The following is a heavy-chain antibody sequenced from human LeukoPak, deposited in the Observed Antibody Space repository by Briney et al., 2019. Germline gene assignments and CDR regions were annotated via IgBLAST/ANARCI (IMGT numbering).Heavy chain of an antibody. J-gene: IGHJ6*02. D-gene: IGHD4-17*01. CDR3: ARADGDYELGYYYGMDV. CDR1: GYTFNIYT. CDR2: INAGNGNT. V-gene: IGHV1-3*01. Sequence: GASVKVSGKAYGYTFNIYTMHWVRQAPGQRLEWMGWINAGNGNTKYSQKFQGRVTITRDTFASLAYMELSSLRSEDTAVYYCARADGDYELGYYYGMDVWGQGTTVTVSS.